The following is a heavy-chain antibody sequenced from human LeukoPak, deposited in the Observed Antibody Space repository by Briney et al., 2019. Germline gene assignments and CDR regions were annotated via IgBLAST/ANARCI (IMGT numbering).Heavy chain of an antibody. V-gene: IGHV1-2*02. J-gene: IGHJ3*02. Sequence: ASVKVSCKTSGGTFSSYAISWVRQAPGQGLEWMGWINPNSGGTNYAQKFQGRVTMTRDTSISTAYMELSRLRSDDTAVYYCARDNSGSYYSDAFDIWGQGTMVTVSS. CDR1: GGTFSSYA. CDR2: INPNSGGT. CDR3: ARDNSGSYYSDAFDI. D-gene: IGHD3-10*01.